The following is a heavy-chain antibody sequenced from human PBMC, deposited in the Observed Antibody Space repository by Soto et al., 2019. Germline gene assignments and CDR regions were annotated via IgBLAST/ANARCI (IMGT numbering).Heavy chain of an antibody. Sequence: PSETLSLTCPFSGFYISSSSYYWGWIRQPPGKGLEWIGSIYYSGSTYYNPSLKSRVTISVDTSKNQFSLKLSSVTAADTAVYYCARQHGDYPFDYWGQGTLVTVSS. D-gene: IGHD4-17*01. CDR2: IYYSGST. V-gene: IGHV4-39*01. CDR3: ARQHGDYPFDY. J-gene: IGHJ4*02. CDR1: GFYISSSSYY.